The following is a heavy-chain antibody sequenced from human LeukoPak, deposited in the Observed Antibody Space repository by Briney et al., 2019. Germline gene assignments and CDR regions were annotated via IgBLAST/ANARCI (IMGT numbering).Heavy chain of an antibody. D-gene: IGHD1-14*01. Sequence: SETLSLTCTVSGGSFSNYYWSWLRQPAGKGLEWIGRIYTSGSTNYNPSVKSRVTMSVDTSNNQFSLKLTSVTAADTAVYYCARQPPQYYGMDVWGQGTTVTVSS. CDR3: ARQPPQYYGMDV. CDR2: IYTSGST. V-gene: IGHV4-4*07. CDR1: GGSFSNYY. J-gene: IGHJ6*02.